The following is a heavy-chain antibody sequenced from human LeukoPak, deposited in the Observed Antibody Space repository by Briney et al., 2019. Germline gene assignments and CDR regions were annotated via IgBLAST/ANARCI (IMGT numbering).Heavy chain of an antibody. CDR3: ARGVVGATEY. V-gene: IGHV4-34*01. CDR1: GGSFSGYY. Sequence: PSETLSLTCAVYGGSFSGYYWSWIRQPPGKGLEWIGEINHSGGTNYNPSLKSRVTISVDTSTNQFSLKLSAVPAEGTAVHYCARGVVGATEYGGQGTRVSVS. CDR2: INHSGGT. D-gene: IGHD1-26*01. J-gene: IGHJ4*02.